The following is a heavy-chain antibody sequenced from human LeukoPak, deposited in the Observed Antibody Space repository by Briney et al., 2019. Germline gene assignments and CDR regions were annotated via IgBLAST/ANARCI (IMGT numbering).Heavy chain of an antibody. J-gene: IGHJ5*02. D-gene: IGHD3-10*01. CDR2: ISGSGGST. CDR1: GFTFSSYA. CDR3: GPARLLNWFHP. Sequence: GGSLRLSCAASGFTFSSYAMSWVRQAPGKGLEWVSAISGSGGSTYYADSVKGRFTISRDNSKNTLYLQMNSLRAEDTAVYYCGPARLLNWFHPWGQGPLVTLSS. V-gene: IGHV3-23*01.